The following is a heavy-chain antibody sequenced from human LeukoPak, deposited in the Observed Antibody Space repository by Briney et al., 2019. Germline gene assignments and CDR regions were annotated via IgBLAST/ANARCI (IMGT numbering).Heavy chain of an antibody. D-gene: IGHD6-19*01. J-gene: IGHJ4*02. CDR3: AKDRRWLFDY. V-gene: IGHV3-30*18. Sequence: GGSLRLSCAASGFTFSSYGMHWVRQAPGKGLEWVAVISYDGSNKYYADSVKGRFTISRDNSKNTLYLQMNSLRAEDTAVYYCAKDRRWLFDYWGQGTLVTVSP. CDR2: ISYDGSNK. CDR1: GFTFSSYG.